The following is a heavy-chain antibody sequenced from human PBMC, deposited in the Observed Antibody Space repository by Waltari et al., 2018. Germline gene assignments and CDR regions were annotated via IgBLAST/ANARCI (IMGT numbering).Heavy chain of an antibody. CDR2: IYHSGST. D-gene: IGHD2-15*01. Sequence: QVQLQESGSGLVKPSQTLSLTCAVPGGSISSGGYSWSWTRPPPRTGLAWIGYIYHSGSTYYNPSLKSRVTISVDRSKNQFSLKLSSVTAADTAVYYCARGGGYCSGGSCYSGPGTDAFDIWGQGTMVTVSS. CDR1: GGSISSGGYS. CDR3: ARGGGYCSGGSCYSGPGTDAFDI. J-gene: IGHJ3*02. V-gene: IGHV4-30-2*01.